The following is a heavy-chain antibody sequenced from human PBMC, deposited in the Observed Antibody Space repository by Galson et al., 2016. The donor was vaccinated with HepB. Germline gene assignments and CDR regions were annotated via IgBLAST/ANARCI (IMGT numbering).Heavy chain of an antibody. J-gene: IGHJ3*01. CDR1: GFTFSNYG. CDR3: TTTGPRGDDAFDV. CDR2: IWFDGTNK. D-gene: IGHD1-14*01. V-gene: IGHV3-33*01. Sequence: SLRLSCAASGFTFSNYGMHRVRQAPGKGLEWVSLIWFDGTNKYYADSVKGRFTISRDNSKNTLFLQMNSLTAEDTAIYYCTTTGPRGDDAFDVWGQGTLVTVSS.